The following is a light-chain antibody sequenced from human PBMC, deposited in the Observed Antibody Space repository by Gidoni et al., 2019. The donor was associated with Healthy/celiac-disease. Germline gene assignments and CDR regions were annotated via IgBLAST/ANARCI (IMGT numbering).Light chain of an antibody. CDR1: QSVLYSYNNKNY. CDR2: WAS. CDR3: QQYYSTPRT. V-gene: IGKV4-1*01. Sequence: DIVMTQSPDSLAVSLGERATINCKSSQSVLYSYNNKNYLAWYQQKPGQPPKLLIYWASTRESGVHDRFGGSGAGTDFTLTISGLQAEDGAVYCCQQYYSTPRTFGQGTKVEIK. J-gene: IGKJ1*01.